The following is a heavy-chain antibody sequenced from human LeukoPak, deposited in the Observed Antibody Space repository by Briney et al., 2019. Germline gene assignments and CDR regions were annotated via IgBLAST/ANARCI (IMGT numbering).Heavy chain of an antibody. V-gene: IGHV1-8*01. J-gene: IGHJ4*02. CDR1: GYTFTSYD. Sequence: GASVKVSCKASGYTFTSYDINWVRQATGQGLEWMGWMNPNSGNTGYAQKFQGRVTITADESTSTAYMELSSLRSEDTAVYYCARDGYRESSDYWGQGTLVTVSS. CDR3: ARDGYRESSDY. D-gene: IGHD5-24*01. CDR2: MNPNSGNT.